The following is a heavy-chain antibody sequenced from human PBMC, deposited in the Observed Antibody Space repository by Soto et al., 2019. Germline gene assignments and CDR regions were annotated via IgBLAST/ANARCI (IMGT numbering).Heavy chain of an antibody. J-gene: IGHJ4*02. CDR1: GFTFSSYP. Sequence: GGSLRLSCAASGFTFSSYPMHWVRQAPGKGLEHVSSTSGDGRIMYYLDSVKGRFTISRDNSKNTLYLQMGSLRTEDMAVYYCARGRAAYYFDYWGQGALVTVSS. CDR2: TSGDGRIM. CDR3: ARGRAAYYFDY. D-gene: IGHD6-25*01. V-gene: IGHV3-64*02.